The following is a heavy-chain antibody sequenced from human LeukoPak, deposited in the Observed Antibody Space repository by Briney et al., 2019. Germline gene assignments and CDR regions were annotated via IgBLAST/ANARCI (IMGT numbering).Heavy chain of an antibody. V-gene: IGHV4-39*01. CDR3: ARWGYSNYGSGPRWFDP. CDR1: GGSISSSSYY. CDR2: IYYSGST. Sequence: SETLSLTCIVSGGSISSSSYYWGWIRQPPGKGLEWIGSIYYSGSTYYNPSLKSRVTISVDTSKNQFSLKLSSVTAADTAVYYCARWGYSNYGSGPRWFDPWGQGTLVTVSS. J-gene: IGHJ5*02. D-gene: IGHD4-11*01.